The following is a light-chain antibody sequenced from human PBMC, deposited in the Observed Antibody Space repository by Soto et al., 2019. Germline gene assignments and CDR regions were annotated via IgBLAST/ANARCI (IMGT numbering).Light chain of an antibody. J-gene: IGKJ1*01. Sequence: DIQMTQSPSTLSASVGDRVTLTCRASQYIHNYLAWYQQKPGEAPNLLIYEAANLESGVPSRFSGSGTGTEFTLTISSLQPDDFATYYCQQSNNYPWTFGQGTRVEI. CDR1: QYIHNY. CDR3: QQSNNYPWT. V-gene: IGKV1-5*03. CDR2: EAA.